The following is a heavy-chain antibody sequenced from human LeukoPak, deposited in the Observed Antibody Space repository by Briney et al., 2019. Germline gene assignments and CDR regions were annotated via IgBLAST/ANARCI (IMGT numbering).Heavy chain of an antibody. CDR3: ARGIPGKVEFDY. D-gene: IGHD3-10*01. J-gene: IGHJ4*02. V-gene: IGHV4-39*01. CDR1: GGSISSNSHY. Sequence: PSETLSLTCTVSGGSISSNSHYWAWIRQPPGKGLEWIGSIHYSGSTFYSPSLKSRVTISVDTSKNQFSLILTSVTASDTAVYYCARGIPGKVEFDYWGQGTLVTVSS. CDR2: IHYSGST.